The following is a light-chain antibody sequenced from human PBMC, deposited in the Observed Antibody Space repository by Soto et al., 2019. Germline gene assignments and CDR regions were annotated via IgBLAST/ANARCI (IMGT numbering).Light chain of an antibody. V-gene: IGKV3-20*01. CDR2: AAS. CDR3: QQYYSYPPT. CDR1: QSVRNNY. J-gene: IGKJ1*01. Sequence: EIVLTQSPGTLSLSPGERATLSCRASQSVRNNYLAWYQQRPGQAPRLLIYAASSRATGIPDRFSGSVSGTEFTLTISSLQSEDFAVYYCQQYYSYPPTFGQGTKVDIK.